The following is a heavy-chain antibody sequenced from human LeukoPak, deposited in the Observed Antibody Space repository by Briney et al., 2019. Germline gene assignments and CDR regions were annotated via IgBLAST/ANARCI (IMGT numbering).Heavy chain of an antibody. D-gene: IGHD6-13*01. J-gene: IGHJ4*02. Sequence: GGSLRLSCAASGFTFSNYWMTWVRQAPGKGLEWVANIKPDGSVGYYVDSVRGRFIISRDSAGNSLYLQMNSLRVEDTAVYYCTQNLVAAAGDHWGQGTLLIVSS. V-gene: IGHV3-7*01. CDR1: GFTFSNYW. CDR3: TQNLVAAAGDH. CDR2: IKPDGSVG.